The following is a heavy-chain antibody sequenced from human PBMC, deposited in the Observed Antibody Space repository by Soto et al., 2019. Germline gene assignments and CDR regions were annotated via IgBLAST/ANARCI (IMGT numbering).Heavy chain of an antibody. J-gene: IGHJ4*02. V-gene: IGHV3-9*01. D-gene: IGHD2-15*01. CDR2: ISWNSADI. Sequence: QSGGSLRLSCAASGFTFDEYAMHWVRQAPGKGLEWVSGISWNSADIDYVDSVKGRFTISRDNAQNSLHLEMNSLRAEDTALYYCAAFCSGGDCDRFDYWGQGTQVTVSS. CDR3: AAFCSGGDCDRFDY. CDR1: GFTFDEYA.